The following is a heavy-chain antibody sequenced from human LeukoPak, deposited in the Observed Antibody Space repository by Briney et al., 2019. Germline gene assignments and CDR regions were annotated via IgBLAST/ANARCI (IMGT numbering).Heavy chain of an antibody. V-gene: IGHV1-18*04. J-gene: IGHJ4*02. D-gene: IGHD6-19*01. CDR2: ISAYNGNT. Sequence: GASVKVSCKASGYTFTSYGISWVRQAPGQGLEWMGWISAYNGNTNYAQKLQGRVTMTTDTSTSTAYMELRSLRSDDTAVYYCARDTAKVIAVAAWGYFDYWGQGTLVTVSS. CDR3: ARDTAKVIAVAAWGYFDY. CDR1: GYTFTSYG.